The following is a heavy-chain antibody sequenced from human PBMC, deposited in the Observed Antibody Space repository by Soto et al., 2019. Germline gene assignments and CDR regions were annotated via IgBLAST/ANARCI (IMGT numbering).Heavy chain of an antibody. V-gene: IGHV3-9*01. J-gene: IGHJ4*02. D-gene: IGHD6-13*01. CDR3: ATNIGIATAGAMDY. CDR1: GFTFDDYA. Sequence: GGSLRLSCAASGFTFDDYAMHWVRQAPGKGLEWVSGISWSSGSIGYADSVKGRFTISRDNAKNSLYLQMNSLRAEDTALYYCATNIGIATAGAMDYWGQGTLVTVSS. CDR2: ISWSSGSI.